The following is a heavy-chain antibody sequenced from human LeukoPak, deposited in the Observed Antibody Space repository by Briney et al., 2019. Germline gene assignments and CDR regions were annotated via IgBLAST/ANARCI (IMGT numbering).Heavy chain of an antibody. V-gene: IGHV4-31*03. CDR3: ARGGPPYCSSTSCYSLEVPDY. J-gene: IGHJ4*02. CDR2: INYNEHT. CDR1: GGSISRGGYY. Sequence: PSETLSLTCTVSGGSISRGGYYWSWVRQLPGKGLEWIGYINYNEHTFYHPSLKSRVTISVETSKNQFSLRLSSVTAADTAVYYCARGGPPYCSSTSCYSLEVPDYWGQGTLVTVSS. D-gene: IGHD2-2*01.